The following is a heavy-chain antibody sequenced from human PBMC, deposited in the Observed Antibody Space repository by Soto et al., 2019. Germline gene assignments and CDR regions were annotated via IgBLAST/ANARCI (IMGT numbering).Heavy chain of an antibody. J-gene: IGHJ5*02. D-gene: IGHD1-26*01. CDR3: ASGSDGALYNWFDP. CDR1: GDSFSHTHW. CDR2: IYYLGNT. Sequence: PSETLSLTCAVSGDSFSHTHWWSWVRQHPGKGLEWIGEIYYLGNTNYNPSLKSRVTISLDKSKNQFSLTLSSVTAADTAVYYWASGSDGALYNWFDPWGQGTLVTVSS. V-gene: IGHV4-4*02.